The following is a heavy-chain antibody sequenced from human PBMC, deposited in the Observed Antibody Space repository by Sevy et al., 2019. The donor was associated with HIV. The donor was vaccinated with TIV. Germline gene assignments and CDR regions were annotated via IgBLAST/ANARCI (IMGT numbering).Heavy chain of an antibody. V-gene: IGHV3-23*01. CDR3: AKGFGELWGYYFDY. Sequence: GGSLRLSCAASEFTFSSYAMSWVRQAPGKGLEWVSAISGSGGSTYYADSVKGRFTISRDNSKNTLYLQMNSLRAEDTAVYYCAKGFGELWGYYFDYWGQGTLVTVSS. D-gene: IGHD3-10*01. CDR2: ISGSGGST. CDR1: EFTFSSYA. J-gene: IGHJ4*02.